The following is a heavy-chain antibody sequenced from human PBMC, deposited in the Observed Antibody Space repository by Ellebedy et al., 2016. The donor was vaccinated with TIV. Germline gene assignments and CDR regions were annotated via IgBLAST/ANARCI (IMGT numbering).Heavy chain of an antibody. V-gene: IGHV1-46*01. D-gene: IGHD5-12*01. CDR1: GYTFTTYY. J-gene: IGHJ4*02. Sequence: AASVKVSCKASGYTFTTYYMHWVRQSPGQGLEWMGIINPSGGSTSYAQKFQGRVTMTRDTSTSTVYMELRSLRSDDTAVYYCARVYSAYEYVNVDYWGQGNLVTVSS. CDR2: INPSGGST. CDR3: ARVYSAYEYVNVDY.